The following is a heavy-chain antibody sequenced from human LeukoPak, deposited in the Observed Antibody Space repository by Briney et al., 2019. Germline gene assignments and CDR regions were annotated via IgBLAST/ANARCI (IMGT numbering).Heavy chain of an antibody. Sequence: GESLKISCKGSGYSFTSYWIGWVRQMPGKGLEWMGIIYPGDSDTRYSPSFQGQVTISADKSISTAYMELSRLRSDDTAMYYCANLPLNSGVDYWGQGTLVTVSS. J-gene: IGHJ4*02. V-gene: IGHV5-51*01. CDR1: GYSFTSYW. CDR2: IYPGDSDT. D-gene: IGHD1-26*01. CDR3: ANLPLNSGVDY.